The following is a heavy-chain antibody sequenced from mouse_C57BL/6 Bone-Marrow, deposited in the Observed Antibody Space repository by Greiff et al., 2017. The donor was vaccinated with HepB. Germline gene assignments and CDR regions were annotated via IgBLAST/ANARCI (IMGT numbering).Heavy chain of an antibody. CDR3: ASPGSSHYYAMDY. CDR1: GYTFTSYW. V-gene: IGHV1-69*01. J-gene: IGHJ4*01. D-gene: IGHD1-3*01. Sequence: QVQLQQPGAELVMPGASVKLSCKASGYTFTSYWMHWVKQRPGQGLEWIGEIDPSDSYTNYNQKFKGKSTLTVDKSSSTAYMQLSSLTSEDSAVYYCASPGSSHYYAMDYWGQGTSVTVSS. CDR2: IDPSDSYT.